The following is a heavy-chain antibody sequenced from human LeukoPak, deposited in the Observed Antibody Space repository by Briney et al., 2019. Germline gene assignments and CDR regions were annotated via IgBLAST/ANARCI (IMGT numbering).Heavy chain of an antibody. CDR3: ARVKVAVAGTFDY. V-gene: IGHV6-1*01. D-gene: IGHD6-19*01. Sequence: SQTLSLTCAISGDSVSSNSAAWHWIRQSPSRGLEWLGRTYYRSKWYNDYAVSVKSRITINPDTSKNQFSLQLNSVTPEDTAVYYCARVKVAVAGTFDYWGQGTLVTVSS. CDR1: GDSVSSNSAA. CDR2: TYYRSKWYN. J-gene: IGHJ4*02.